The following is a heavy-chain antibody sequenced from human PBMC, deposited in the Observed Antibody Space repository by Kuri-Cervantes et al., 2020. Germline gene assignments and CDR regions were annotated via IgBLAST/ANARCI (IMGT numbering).Heavy chain of an antibody. D-gene: IGHD1-26*01. CDR1: GFTFSNYA. CDR2: ISGSGGGT. CDR3: AKASYSGSYYFYY. V-gene: IGHV3-23*01. J-gene: IGHJ4*02. Sequence: GGSLRLSCAASGFTFSNYAMSWVRQAPGKGLEWVSAISGSGGGTYYADSVKGRFTISRDNSKNTLYLQMNSLRAEDTALYYCAKASYSGSYYFYYWGQGTLVTVSS.